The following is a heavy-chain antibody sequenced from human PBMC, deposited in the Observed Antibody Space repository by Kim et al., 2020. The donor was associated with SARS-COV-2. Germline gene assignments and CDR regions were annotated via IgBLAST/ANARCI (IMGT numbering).Heavy chain of an antibody. CDR3: ARCGSGIYNWFDY. CDR2: IYPGDSDT. Sequence: GESMKISCRGSEYSFTSYWIAWLRQMPGKGLEWMGLIYPGDSDTRYSPSFQGQVTISADKSISTAYLQWSSLKASDTAMYFCARCGSGIYNWFDYWGQGTLVTVSS. J-gene: IGHJ4*02. D-gene: IGHD3-10*01. V-gene: IGHV5-51*01. CDR1: EYSFTSYW.